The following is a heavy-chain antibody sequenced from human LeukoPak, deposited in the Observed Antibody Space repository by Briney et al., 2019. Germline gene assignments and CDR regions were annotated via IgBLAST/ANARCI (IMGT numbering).Heavy chain of an antibody. Sequence: PSETLSLTCSVSGGSISSYYWSWIRQPPGKGLEWIGYIYYSGSTNYNPSLKSRVTISVDTSKNQFSLKLRSVTAADTAVYYCARVNTMSDAFDIWGQGTMVTVSS. J-gene: IGHJ3*02. D-gene: IGHD3-22*01. CDR1: GGSISSYY. V-gene: IGHV4-59*01. CDR3: ARVNTMSDAFDI. CDR2: IYYSGST.